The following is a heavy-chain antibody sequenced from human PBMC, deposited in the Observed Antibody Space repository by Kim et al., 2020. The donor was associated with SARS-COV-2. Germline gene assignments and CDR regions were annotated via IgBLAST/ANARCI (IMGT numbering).Heavy chain of an antibody. V-gene: IGHV1-46*01. D-gene: IGHD2-15*01. J-gene: IGHJ5*02. CDR1: GYTFTSYY. CDR3: ARGYCSGGSCYSGYNWFDP. CDR2: INPSGGST. Sequence: ASVKVSCKASGYTFTSYYMHWVRQAPGQGLEWMGIINPSGGSTSYAQKFQGRVTMTRDTSTSTVYMELSSLRSEDTAVYYCARGYCSGGSCYSGYNWFDPWGQGTLVTVSS.